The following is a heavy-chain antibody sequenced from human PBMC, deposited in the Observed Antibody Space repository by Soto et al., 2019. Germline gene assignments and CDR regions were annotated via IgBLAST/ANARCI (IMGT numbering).Heavy chain of an antibody. J-gene: IGHJ4*02. CDR3: ARKKIGIAAAGIIDY. D-gene: IGHD6-13*01. CDR2: MSPNSGNT. CDR1: GYDCTDHY. V-gene: IGHV1-46*01. Sequence: GPSVKVSCKAAGYDCTDHYIHWGRQAPGQGLEWMGMMSPNSGNTSFAQKFQARITMTRDTSISTAYMELSSLRSEDTAVYYCARKKIGIAAAGIIDYWGQGTLVTVSS.